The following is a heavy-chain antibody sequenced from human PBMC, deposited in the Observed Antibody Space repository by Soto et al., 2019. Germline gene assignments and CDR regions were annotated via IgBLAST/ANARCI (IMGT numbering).Heavy chain of an antibody. Sequence: AGWSLRLSCAASGFIFKMYWMHLVRQSPGKGLVWISRIYNDGTYSDYADSVRGRFTISRDNVNDTLYLQMNNLRAEDSGLYYCTRGPRPISNGTGAYWGQGTQVTVSS. D-gene: IGHD3-10*01. V-gene: IGHV3-74*01. CDR1: GFIFKMYW. CDR3: TRGPRPISNGTGAY. CDR2: IYNDGTYS. J-gene: IGHJ4*02.